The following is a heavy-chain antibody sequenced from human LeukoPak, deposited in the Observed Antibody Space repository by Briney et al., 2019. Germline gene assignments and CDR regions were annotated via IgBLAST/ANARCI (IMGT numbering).Heavy chain of an antibody. J-gene: IGHJ5*02. CDR1: GFTFSTYG. CDR3: AKDAEPLGYCSGGNCFPNWFDP. V-gene: IGHV3-30*02. D-gene: IGHD2-15*01. Sequence: GGSLRLSCAASGFTFSTYGMRWVRQAPGKGLEWVTFIRYDGNNKYYADSVKGRFTISRDNSKNTLYLQMNSLRAEDTAIYYCAKDAEPLGYCSGGNCFPNWFDPWGQGTLVTVSS. CDR2: IRYDGNNK.